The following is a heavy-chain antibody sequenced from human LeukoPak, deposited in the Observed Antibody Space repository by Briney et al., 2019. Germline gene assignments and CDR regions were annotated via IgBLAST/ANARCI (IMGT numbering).Heavy chain of an antibody. CDR2: INHSGST. CDR1: GGSFSNYY. V-gene: IGHV4-34*01. D-gene: IGHD3-3*01. J-gene: IGHJ4*02. Sequence: SETLSLTCAVYGGSFSNYYWSWIRQPPGKGLEWIGEINHSGSTNYNPSPKSRVTISVDTSKNQFSLKLSSVTAADTDVYYCARSRFLEWLADYWGQGTLVTVSS. CDR3: ARSRFLEWLADY.